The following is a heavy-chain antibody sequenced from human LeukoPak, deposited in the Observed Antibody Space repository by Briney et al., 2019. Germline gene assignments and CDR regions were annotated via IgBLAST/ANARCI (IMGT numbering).Heavy chain of an antibody. CDR3: ARAGYCSGGSCYSDAFDI. J-gene: IGHJ3*02. Sequence: PSETLSLTCTVSGGSISGYYWSWIRQPPGKGLEWIGYIYYSGSTYYNPSLKSRVTISVDTSKNQFSLKLSSVTAADTAVYYCARAGYCSGGSCYSDAFDIWGQGTMVTVSS. CDR1: GGSISGYY. V-gene: IGHV4-59*06. D-gene: IGHD2-15*01. CDR2: IYYSGST.